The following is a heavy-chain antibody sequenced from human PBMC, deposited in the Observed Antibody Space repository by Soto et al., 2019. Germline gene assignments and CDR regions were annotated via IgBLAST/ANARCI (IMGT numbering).Heavy chain of an antibody. CDR2: ISYDGSNK. CDR3: AKGIVEMATIDY. D-gene: IGHD5-12*01. V-gene: IGHV3-30*18. CDR1: GFTFSSYG. J-gene: IGHJ4*02. Sequence: PGGSLRLSCAASGFTFSSYGMHWVRQAPGKGLEWVAVISYDGSNKYYADSVKGRFTISRDNSKNTLYLQMNSLRAEDTAVYYCAKGIVEMATIDYWGQGTLVTVSS.